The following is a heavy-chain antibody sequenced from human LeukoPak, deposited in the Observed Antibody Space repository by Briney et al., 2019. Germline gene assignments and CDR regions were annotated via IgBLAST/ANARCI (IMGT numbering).Heavy chain of an antibody. CDR1: GDSISPYY. J-gene: IGHJ6*02. CDR2: IYYSGTT. Sequence: PSETLSLTCSVSGDSISPYYWSWIRQPPGKGLEWIAYIYYSGTTNYNPSLKSRVTISVDTSKNHFSLKLSSVTAADTAVYYCARGANFYYYGMDVWGQGTTVTVSS. CDR3: ARGANFYYYGMDV. V-gene: IGHV4-59*12. D-gene: IGHD4/OR15-4a*01.